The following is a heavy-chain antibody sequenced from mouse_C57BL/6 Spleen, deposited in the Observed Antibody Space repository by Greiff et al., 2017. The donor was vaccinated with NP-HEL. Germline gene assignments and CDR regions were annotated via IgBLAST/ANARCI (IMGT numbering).Heavy chain of an antibody. D-gene: IGHD1-2*01. V-gene: IGHV1-69*01. CDR3: ARKRDEYGPLAY. CDR2: IDPSDSYT. Sequence: QVQLQQPGAELVMPGASVKLSCKASGYTFTSYWMHWVKQRPGQGLEWIGEIDPSDSYTNYNQKFKGKSTLTVDKSSSTAYMQLSSLTAEDSAVYYCARKRDEYGPLAYRGQGTLVTVSA. J-gene: IGHJ3*01. CDR1: GYTFTSYW.